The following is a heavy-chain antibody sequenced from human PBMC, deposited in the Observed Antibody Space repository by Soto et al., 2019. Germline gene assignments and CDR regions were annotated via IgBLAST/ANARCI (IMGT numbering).Heavy chain of an antibody. D-gene: IGHD3-10*01. J-gene: IGHJ4*02. CDR1: GFSLSTSGVG. V-gene: IGHV2-5*02. CDR2: IYWDDDK. Sequence: QITLKESGPTLVKPTQTLTLTCTFSGFSLSTSGVGVGWIRQPPGKALEWLALIYWDDDKRYSPSLKSRLTITKDTSKNQVVLTMTNMDPVDTATYYCAHSLYSGSGSYWPFDYWGQGTLVTVSS. CDR3: AHSLYSGSGSYWPFDY.